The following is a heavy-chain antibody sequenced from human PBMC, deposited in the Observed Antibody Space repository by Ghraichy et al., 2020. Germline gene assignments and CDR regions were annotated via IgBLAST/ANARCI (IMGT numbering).Heavy chain of an antibody. Sequence: SETLSLTCSVSGDSINRGYYWGWIRQPPGKGLEWIGSIFHSETAYYNPSLKSRVTISVDTSKNQFSLRLKSVTAADTAMYYCARVQWDSGDWFHLRWLDPWGQGTLVIVSS. CDR1: GDSINRGYY. CDR2: IFHSETA. D-gene: IGHD3-9*01. V-gene: IGHV4-38-2*02. J-gene: IGHJ5*02. CDR3: ARVQWDSGDWFHLRWLDP.